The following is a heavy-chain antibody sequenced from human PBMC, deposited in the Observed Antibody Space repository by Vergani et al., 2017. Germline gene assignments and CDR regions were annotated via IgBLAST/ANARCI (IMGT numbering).Heavy chain of an antibody. J-gene: IGHJ6*03. V-gene: IGHV3-21*01. CDR3: AGDRVHSNYYYYYYMDV. Sequence: EVQLVESGGGLVKPGGSLRLSCAASGFTFSSYSMNWVRQAPGKGLEWVSSISSSSSYIYYADSVKGRFTISRDNAKNSLYLQMNSLRAEDTAVYYCAGDRVHSNYYYYYYMDVWGKGTTVTVSS. D-gene: IGHD4-11*01. CDR1: GFTFSSYS. CDR2: ISSSSSYI.